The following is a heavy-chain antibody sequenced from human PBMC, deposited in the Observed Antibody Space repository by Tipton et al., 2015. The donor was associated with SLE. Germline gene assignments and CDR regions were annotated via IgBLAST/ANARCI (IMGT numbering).Heavy chain of an antibody. J-gene: IGHJ6*02. CDR3: ARDYVNIVPPAYYTYYYSLDV. V-gene: IGHV4-59*11. CDR1: GGSMKSHY. D-gene: IGHD2/OR15-2a*01. Sequence: TLSLTCSVSGGSMKSHYWSWIRQPPGKGPEWVGYVYSSGSTSYNPVFESRVTISIDMSKNEFSLNLKSVTAADTAVYYCARDYVNIVPPAYYTYYYSLDVWGQGTTVTVSS. CDR2: VYSSGST.